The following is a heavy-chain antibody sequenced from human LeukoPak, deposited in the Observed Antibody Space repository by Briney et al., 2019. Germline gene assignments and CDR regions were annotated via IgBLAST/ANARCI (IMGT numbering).Heavy chain of an antibody. D-gene: IGHD6-19*01. CDR1: GGSISSSSYY. CDR3: ARKRGSGWPWGGNWFDP. V-gene: IGHV4-39*01. Sequence: PSETLSLTCTVSGGSISSSSYYWGWIRQPPGKGLEWIGSIYYSGSTYYNPSLKSRVTISVDTSKNQFSLKLSSVTAADTAVYYCARKRGSGWPWGGNWFDPWGQGTLVTVSS. J-gene: IGHJ5*02. CDR2: IYYSGST.